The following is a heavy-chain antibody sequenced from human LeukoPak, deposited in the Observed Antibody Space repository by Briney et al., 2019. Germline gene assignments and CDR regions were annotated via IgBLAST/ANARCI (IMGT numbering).Heavy chain of an antibody. J-gene: IGHJ4*02. CDR1: GYTVTDFF. CDR2: INSKNGDT. CDR3: AATSIAAAGPFDY. V-gene: IGHV1-2*02. D-gene: IGHD6-13*01. Sequence: ASVKVSCKSSGYTVTDFFMHWVRQAPGQGPEWMGWINSKNGDTNYAQKFQGRVTMTRDTSITTAYMELSRLRSDDTAVYYCAATSIAAAGPFDYWGQGTLVTVSS.